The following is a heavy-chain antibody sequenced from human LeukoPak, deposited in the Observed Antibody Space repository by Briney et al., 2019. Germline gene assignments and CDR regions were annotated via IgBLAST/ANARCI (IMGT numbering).Heavy chain of an antibody. Sequence: PSETLSLTCTVSGGSTSGSSYYWGWVRQPPGEGLEWIGSFYYSGSIYYNPSLKSRVTISVDTSKNQFSLKLTSLTAADTAVYYCARQYLMTIGYWGQGTLVTVSS. CDR2: FYYSGSI. CDR3: ARQYLMTIGY. CDR1: GGSTSGSSYY. D-gene: IGHD4-11*01. J-gene: IGHJ4*02. V-gene: IGHV4-39*01.